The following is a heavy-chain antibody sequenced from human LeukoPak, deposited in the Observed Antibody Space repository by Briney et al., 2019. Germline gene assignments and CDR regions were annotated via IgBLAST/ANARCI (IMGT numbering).Heavy chain of an antibody. V-gene: IGHV4-39*01. D-gene: IGHD2-21*01. Sequence: SETLSLTCTVSGGSISSSSYYWGWIRQPPGKGLEWIGSIYYSGSTYYNPSLKSRVTISVDTSKNQFSLKLSSVTAADTAVYYCARHHQAAGGAGGFDIWGQGTMVTVSS. J-gene: IGHJ3*02. CDR3: ARHHQAAGGAGGFDI. CDR1: GGSISSSSYY. CDR2: IYYSGST.